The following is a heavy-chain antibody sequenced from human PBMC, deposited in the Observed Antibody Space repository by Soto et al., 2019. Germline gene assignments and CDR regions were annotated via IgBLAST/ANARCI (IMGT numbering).Heavy chain of an antibody. D-gene: IGHD4-17*01. CDR1: GYSFTSYW. J-gene: IGHJ4*02. V-gene: IGHV5-51*01. CDR2: IYPGDSDT. CDR3: ARRRGDYVYPYYFDY. Sequence: GESLKISCKGSGYSFTSYWIGWVRQMPGKGLEWMGIIYPGDSDTRYSPSFQGQVTISADKSISTAYLQWSSRKASDPAMYYCARRRGDYVYPYYFDYWGQGTLVTVSS.